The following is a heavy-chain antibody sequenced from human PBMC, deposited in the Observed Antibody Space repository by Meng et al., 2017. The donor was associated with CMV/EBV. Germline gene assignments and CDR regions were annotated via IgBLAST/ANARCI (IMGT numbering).Heavy chain of an antibody. D-gene: IGHD1-26*01. Sequence: ESLKISCASSGFTFSSYWMHWVRQAPGKGLVWVSRINSNRSSTSYADSVKGRFTISRDNAKNTLYLQMNSLRAEDTDVYYCAREGNTGIVGERDYWGQGTLVTVSS. CDR3: AREGNTGIVGERDY. V-gene: IGHV3-74*01. CDR2: INSNRSST. J-gene: IGHJ4*02. CDR1: GFTFSSYW.